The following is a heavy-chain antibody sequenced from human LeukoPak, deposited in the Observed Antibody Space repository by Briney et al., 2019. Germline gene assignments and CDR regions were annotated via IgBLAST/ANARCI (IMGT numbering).Heavy chain of an antibody. V-gene: IGHV3-23*01. Sequence: GGSLRLSCAASGFTFSSHAMSWVRQAPGKGLEWVSGISGSGGSTYYADSVKGRFTVSRDNSKNMLYLQMNSLRAEDTAVYYCARILGFTLDYWGQGTLVTVSS. CDR2: ISGSGGST. CDR1: GFTFSSHA. CDR3: ARILGFTLDY. J-gene: IGHJ4*02.